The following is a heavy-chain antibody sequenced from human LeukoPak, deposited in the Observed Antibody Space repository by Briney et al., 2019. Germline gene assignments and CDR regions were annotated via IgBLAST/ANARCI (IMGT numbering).Heavy chain of an antibody. J-gene: IGHJ6*02. D-gene: IGHD6-13*01. Sequence: PGGSLRLSCTASGFTFSTYEMNWVRQAPGKGLEWVSVISGSGAGTYYADSVKGRFTISRDNSKNTLYLQMHSLRAEDTAVYYCAKDLLSSWSYYYGMDVWGQGTTVTVSS. CDR1: GFTFSTYE. CDR3: AKDLLSSWSYYYGMDV. V-gene: IGHV3-23*01. CDR2: ISGSGAGT.